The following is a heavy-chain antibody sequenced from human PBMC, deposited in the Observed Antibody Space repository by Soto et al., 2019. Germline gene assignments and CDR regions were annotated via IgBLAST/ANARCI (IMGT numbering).Heavy chain of an antibody. CDR3: ARGDRGAFDP. V-gene: IGHV3-74*01. Sequence: EVQLVESGGGLVRPGGSLRLSCAASGFTFSYYWMHWVRQAPGKGLVWVSRIHSDGSSTTYADFVKGRFIISRDNARNTVDLQMNRVRVEDKAVYYCARGDRGAFDPWGQGTGVTVSS. J-gene: IGHJ3*01. CDR2: IHSDGSST. CDR1: GFTFSYYW. D-gene: IGHD1-26*01.